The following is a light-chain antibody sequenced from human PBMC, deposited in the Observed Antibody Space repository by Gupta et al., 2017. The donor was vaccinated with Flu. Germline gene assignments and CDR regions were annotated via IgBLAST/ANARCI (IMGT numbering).Light chain of an antibody. CDR3: QSADSTSTYYV. CDR1: ALSSQY. Sequence: GQTASITCSGDALSSQYAYWLQQKPGQAPTLLIFKDTERPSGVPERFSGSTSGSTVTLTISGVQAEDEADYYCQSADSTSTYYVFGSGTTVTVL. J-gene: IGLJ1*01. CDR2: KDT. V-gene: IGLV3-25*03.